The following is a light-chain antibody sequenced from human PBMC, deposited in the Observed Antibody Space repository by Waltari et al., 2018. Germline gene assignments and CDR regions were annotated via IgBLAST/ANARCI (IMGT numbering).Light chain of an antibody. Sequence: DIVMTQSPDSLAVSLGQRATTNCKSSQGVLYSSNNKNYLAWYQQKPGQPPKLLIYWASTRESGVPDRFSGSGSGTDFTLTISSLQAEDVAVYYCQQYYSTPPLTFGGGTKVEIK. CDR2: WAS. CDR3: QQYYSTPPLT. V-gene: IGKV4-1*01. CDR1: QGVLYSSNNKNY. J-gene: IGKJ4*01.